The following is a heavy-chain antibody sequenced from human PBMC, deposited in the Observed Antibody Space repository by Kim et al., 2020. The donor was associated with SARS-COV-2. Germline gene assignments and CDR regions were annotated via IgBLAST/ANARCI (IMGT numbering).Heavy chain of an antibody. D-gene: IGHD1-1*01. CDR1: GYRFTSYW. CDR3: ARGGAGTTPRYYYGMDV. CDR2: IYPGDSDT. Sequence: GESLKISCKGSGYRFTSYWIGWVRQMPGKGLEWMGIIYPGDSDTRYSPSFQGQVTISADKSISTAYLQWSSLKASDTAMYYCARGGAGTTPRYYYGMDVWGQGTTVTVSS. V-gene: IGHV5-51*01. J-gene: IGHJ6*02.